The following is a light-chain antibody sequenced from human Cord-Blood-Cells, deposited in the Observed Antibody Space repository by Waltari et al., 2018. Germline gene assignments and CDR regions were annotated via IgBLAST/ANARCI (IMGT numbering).Light chain of an antibody. V-gene: IGKV3-15*01. CDR3: QQYNNWPPVYT. J-gene: IGKJ2*01. CDR2: GAS. Sequence: EIVMTQSPATLSVSPGASATLPCRASQSVSSNLAWYQQKPGQAPRLLIYGASTRATGIPARFSGSGSGTEFTLTISSLQSEDFAVYYCQQYNNWPPVYTFGQGTKLEIK. CDR1: QSVSSN.